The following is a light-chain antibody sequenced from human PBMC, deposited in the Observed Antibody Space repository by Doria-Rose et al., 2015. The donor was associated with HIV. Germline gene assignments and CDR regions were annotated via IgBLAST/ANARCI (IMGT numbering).Light chain of an antibody. J-gene: IGLJ2*01. CDR3: SSRDSDANHVL. V-gene: IGLV3-19*01. Sequence: SSELSQEPAVSVALRQTVRITCQGDSLRSSYASWYQQKPGQAPILVIYGKNNRPSGIPDRFSGSSSGNTASLTITGAQAEDEADYHCSSRDSDANHVLFGGGTKVTVL. CDR1: SLRSSY. CDR2: GKN.